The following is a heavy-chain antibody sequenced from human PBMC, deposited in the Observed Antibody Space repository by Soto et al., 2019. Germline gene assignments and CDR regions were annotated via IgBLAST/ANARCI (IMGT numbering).Heavy chain of an antibody. J-gene: IGHJ4*02. CDR2: LNPEGSAK. D-gene: IGHD2-8*02. CDR1: GLTFSGYW. V-gene: IGHV3-7*01. Sequence: EVQVMESGGGLVQPGGSLRLSCEVSGLTFSGYWMTWVRQAPGKGLEWVANLNPEGSAKYYIDSVRGRFTISRDNAKQYLYLQMNSLGVEDTAVYYCVTGYCSAGGCSRGYWGQGTLVTVTS. CDR3: VTGYCSAGGCSRGY.